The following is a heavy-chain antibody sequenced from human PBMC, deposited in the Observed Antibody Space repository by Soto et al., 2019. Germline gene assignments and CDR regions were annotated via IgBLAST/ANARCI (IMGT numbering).Heavy chain of an antibody. V-gene: IGHV5-51*01. Sequence: GESLKISCRGSGYTFTNYWIGWVRQMPGKGLEWMGIIYPGDSDTKYNPSFQGQVTISADKSITTTYLQWSSLKASDTAIYYCAASIFYYGMDVWGQGTTVTVSS. J-gene: IGHJ6*02. CDR2: IYPGDSDT. CDR1: GYTFTNYW. CDR3: AASIFYYGMDV.